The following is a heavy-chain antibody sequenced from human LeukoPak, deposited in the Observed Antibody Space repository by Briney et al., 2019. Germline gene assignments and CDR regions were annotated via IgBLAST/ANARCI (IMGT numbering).Heavy chain of an antibody. CDR2: FDREHGET. CDR3: STALQYDRFGP. V-gene: IGHV1-24*01. Sequence: ASVKVSCKASGYTFTSYGISWVRQAPGQGLEWMGGFDREHGETLYAQKFQGRVTMTGDTSSDTAYMELSSLRSEDTAFYYCSTALQYDRFGPWGQGTLVTVSS. D-gene: IGHD5-24*01. CDR1: GYTFTSYG. J-gene: IGHJ5*02.